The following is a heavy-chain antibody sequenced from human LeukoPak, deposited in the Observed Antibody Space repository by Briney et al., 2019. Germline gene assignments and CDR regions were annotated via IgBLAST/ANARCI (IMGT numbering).Heavy chain of an antibody. V-gene: IGHV3-30-3*01. J-gene: IGHJ3*02. D-gene: IGHD3-10*01. Sequence: PGGSLRLSCAASGFTFSSYAMHWVRQAPGKGLEWVAVISYDGSNKYYADSVKGRFTISRDNSKNTLYLQMNSLRAEDTAVYYCAKEGGEDGAFDIWGQGTMVTVSS. CDR2: ISYDGSNK. CDR1: GFTFSSYA. CDR3: AKEGGEDGAFDI.